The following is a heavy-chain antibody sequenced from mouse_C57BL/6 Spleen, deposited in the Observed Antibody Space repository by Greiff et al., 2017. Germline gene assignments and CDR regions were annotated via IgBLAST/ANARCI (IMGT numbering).Heavy chain of an antibody. Sequence: VKLQESGPGLVAPSQSLSITCTVSGFSLTSYAISWVRQPPGKGLEWLGVIWTGGGTNYNSALNSRLSISKDNSKSQVFLKMNSLQTDDTARYYCARTTVVAHWYFDVWGTGTTVTVSS. CDR3: ARTTVVAHWYFDV. D-gene: IGHD1-1*01. J-gene: IGHJ1*03. CDR2: IWTGGGT. V-gene: IGHV2-9-1*01. CDR1: GFSLTSYA.